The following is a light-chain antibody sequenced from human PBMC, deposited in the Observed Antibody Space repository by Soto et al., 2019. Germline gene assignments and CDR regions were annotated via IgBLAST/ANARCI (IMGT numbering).Light chain of an antibody. CDR3: QQYNNWPPDRT. J-gene: IGKJ1*01. Sequence: EIVMTQSPATLSVSPGERATLSYRASQSVGSNLAWYQQKPGQAPRLLIYGASTRATGIPARFSGSGSGTESTLTISSLQSEDFAIYFCQQYNNWPPDRTFGQGTKVEIK. V-gene: IGKV3-15*01. CDR2: GAS. CDR1: QSVGSN.